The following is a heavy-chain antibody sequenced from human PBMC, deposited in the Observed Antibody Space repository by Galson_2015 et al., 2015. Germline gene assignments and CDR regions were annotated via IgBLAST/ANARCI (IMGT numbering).Heavy chain of an antibody. V-gene: IGHV3-48*02. CDR2: ISSSSSTI. CDR1: GFTFSSYR. J-gene: IGHJ4*02. Sequence: SLRLSCAASGFTFSSYRMNWVRQAPGKGLEWVSYISSSSSTIYYADSVKGRFTISRDNAKNSLYLQMNSLRDKDTAVYYCAREPYCSGGSCYGFDYWGQGTLVTVSS. CDR3: AREPYCSGGSCYGFDY. D-gene: IGHD2-15*01.